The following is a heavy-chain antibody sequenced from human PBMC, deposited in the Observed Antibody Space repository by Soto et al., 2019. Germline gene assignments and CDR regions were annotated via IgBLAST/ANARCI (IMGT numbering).Heavy chain of an antibody. V-gene: IGHV1-69*13. CDR1: GGTFSSYA. CDR2: IIPIFGTA. J-gene: IGHJ5*02. CDR3: ARGLEYSSSSRGDWFDP. D-gene: IGHD6-6*01. Sequence: ASVKVSCKASGGTFSSYAISWVRQAPGQGLEWMGGIIPIFGTANYAQKFQGRVTITADESTSTAYMELSSLRSEDTAVYYCARGLEYSSSSRGDWFDPWGQGTLVTVSS.